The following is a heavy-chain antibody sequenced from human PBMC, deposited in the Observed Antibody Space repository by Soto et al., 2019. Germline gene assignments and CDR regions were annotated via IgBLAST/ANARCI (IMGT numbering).Heavy chain of an antibody. CDR1: GGTFSSYT. D-gene: IGHD6-13*01. CDR3: ARDGDSSSGPRGVYYYYSGMDV. CDR2: IIPILGIA. V-gene: IGHV1-69*04. J-gene: IGHJ6*04. Sequence: ASVKVSCKASGGTFSSYTISWVRQAPGQGLEWMGRIIPILGIANYAQKFQGRVTITADKSTSTAYMELSSLRSEDTAVYYCARDGDSSSGPRGVYYYYSGMDVWGKGTRVTVPS.